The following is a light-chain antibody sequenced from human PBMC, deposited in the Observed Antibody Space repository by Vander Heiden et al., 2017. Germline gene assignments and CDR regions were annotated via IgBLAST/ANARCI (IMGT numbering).Light chain of an antibody. V-gene: IGKV1-39*01. Sequence: DFQLTHSHSPCPAHLEDRVNITCRASQNIRNYLNWYQQKPGKAPKLMIYAASSLQSGVPSRFSGSGSGTDFTLTISSLQAEDFAIYYCEQSDSGPYTLGLGTMLEIK. CDR2: AAS. J-gene: IGKJ2*01. CDR3: EQSDSGPYT. CDR1: QNIRNY.